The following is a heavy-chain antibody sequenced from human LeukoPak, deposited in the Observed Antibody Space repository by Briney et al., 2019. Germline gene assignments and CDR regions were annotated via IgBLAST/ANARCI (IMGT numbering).Heavy chain of an antibody. CDR2: IYYSGST. CDR3: ARSDLVSGSYYVVDY. V-gene: IGHV4-59*08. CDR1: GGSISSYY. J-gene: IGHJ4*02. D-gene: IGHD1-26*01. Sequence: PSETLSLTCTVSGGSISSYYWSWIRQPPGKGLEWIGYIYYSGSTNYNPSLKSRVTISVDTSKNQFSLKLSSVTAADTAVYYCARSDLVSGSYYVVDYWGQRTLVTVSS.